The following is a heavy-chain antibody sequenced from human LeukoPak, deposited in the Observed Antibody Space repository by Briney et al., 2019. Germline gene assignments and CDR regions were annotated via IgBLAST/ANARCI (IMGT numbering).Heavy chain of an antibody. Sequence: GGSLRLSCAASGFTVSSSYMSWVRQAPGRGLEWVSIIYSGSGTYYADSVKGRFTISRDNSKNTLYLQMNSLRAEDTAVYYCARGTLSDDFWSGYRAGTFDYWGQGTLVTVSS. CDR1: GFTVSSSY. V-gene: IGHV3-53*01. J-gene: IGHJ4*02. CDR2: IYSGSGT. D-gene: IGHD3-3*01. CDR3: ARGTLSDDFWSGYRAGTFDY.